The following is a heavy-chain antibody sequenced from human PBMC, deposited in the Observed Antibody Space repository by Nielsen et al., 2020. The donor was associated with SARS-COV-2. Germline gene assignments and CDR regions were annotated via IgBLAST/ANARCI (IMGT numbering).Heavy chain of an antibody. V-gene: IGHV3-7*01. CDR1: GFTFSSYW. CDR2: IKQDGSEK. Sequence: GESLKISCAASGFTFSSYWMSWVRQAPGKGLEWVANIKQDGSEKYYVDSVKGRFTISRDNAKNSLYLQTNSLRAEDTAVYYCARDKRAAPDYWGQGTLVTVSS. D-gene: IGHD6-13*01. CDR3: ARDKRAAPDY. J-gene: IGHJ4*02.